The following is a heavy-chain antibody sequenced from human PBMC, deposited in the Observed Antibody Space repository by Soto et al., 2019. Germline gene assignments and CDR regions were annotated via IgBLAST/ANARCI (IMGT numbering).Heavy chain of an antibody. CDR2: IYYSGST. CDR1: GGSISSYY. V-gene: IGHV4-59*08. Sequence: WETLSLTCTVSGGSISSYYWSWIRQPPGKGLEWIGYIYYSGSTNYNPSLRSRVTISVDTSKNQFSLKLSSVTAADTAVYYCARHLVPQQLVRVYYHYGMDVWGQGTPVTVP. CDR3: ARHLVPQQLVRVYYHYGMDV. J-gene: IGHJ6*02. D-gene: IGHD6-13*01.